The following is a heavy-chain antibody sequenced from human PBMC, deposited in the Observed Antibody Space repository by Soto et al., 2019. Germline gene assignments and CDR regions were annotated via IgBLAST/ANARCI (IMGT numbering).Heavy chain of an antibody. V-gene: IGHV5-51*01. D-gene: IGHD6-13*01. CDR1: GYSFTSYW. CDR3: ARAAAATYYYYGMDV. J-gene: IGHJ6*02. CDR2: IYPGDSDT. Sequence: PGESLKISCKGSGYSFTSYWIGWVRQMPGKGLEWMGIIYPGDSDTRYSPSFQGQVTISAGKSISTAYLQWSSLKASDTAMYYCARAAAATYYYYGMDVWGQGTTVTVSS.